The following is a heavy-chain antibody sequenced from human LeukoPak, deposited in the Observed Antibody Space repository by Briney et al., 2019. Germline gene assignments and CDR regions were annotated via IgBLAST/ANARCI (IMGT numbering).Heavy chain of an antibody. D-gene: IGHD3-10*01. Sequence: WASVKVSCKASGGTFSSYAISWVRQAPGQGREGMGGIIPIFGTANYAQKFESRVTITADKTTGTADVELSSLSSEDTAVYYCARKGARYYYGSASYPPDYWGQGTLVTVSS. J-gene: IGHJ4*02. CDR2: IIPIFGTA. CDR1: GGTFSSYA. V-gene: IGHV1-69*06. CDR3: ARKGARYYYGSASYPPDY.